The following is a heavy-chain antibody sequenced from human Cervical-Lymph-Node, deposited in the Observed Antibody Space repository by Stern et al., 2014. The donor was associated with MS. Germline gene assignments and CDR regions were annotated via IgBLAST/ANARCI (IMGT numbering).Heavy chain of an antibody. CDR2: IVVGSGNT. CDR1: GFTFTSSA. CDR3: AAIRDYYDSSGYDAFDI. D-gene: IGHD3-22*01. Sequence: QLVESGPEVKKPGTSVKVSCKASGFTFTSSAVQWVRQACGQRLEWIGWIVVGSGNTNYAQKFQERVTITRDMSTSTAYMELSSLRSEDTAVYYCAAIRDYYDSSGYDAFDIWGQGTMVTVSS. V-gene: IGHV1-58*01. J-gene: IGHJ3*02.